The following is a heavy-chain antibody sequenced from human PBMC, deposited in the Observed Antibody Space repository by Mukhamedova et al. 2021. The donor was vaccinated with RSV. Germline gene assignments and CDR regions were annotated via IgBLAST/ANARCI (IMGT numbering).Heavy chain of an antibody. V-gene: IGHV3-30*02. CDR3: AKDPRVTSIVVVPAAIGT. D-gene: IGHD2-2*01. CDR2: IRYDGSNK. J-gene: IGHJ5*02. CDR1: G. Sequence: GMHWVRQAPGKGLEWVAFIRYDGSNKYYADSVKGRFTISRDNSKNTLYLQMNSLRAEDTAVYYCAKDPRVTSIVVVPAAIGTWGQG.